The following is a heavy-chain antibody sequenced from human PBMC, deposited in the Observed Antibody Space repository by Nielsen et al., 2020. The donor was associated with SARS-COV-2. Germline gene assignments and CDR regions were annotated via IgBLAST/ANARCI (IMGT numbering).Heavy chain of an antibody. CDR3: ASTPNVEQLVSSQEPGGGFEP. V-gene: IGHV4-31*03. J-gene: IGHJ5*02. CDR2: IYYSGST. CDR1: GGSIGSGGYY. D-gene: IGHD6-6*01. Sequence: LRLSCTVSGGSIGSGGYYWSWIRQHPGKGLEWIGYIYYSGSTYYNPSLKSRVTISVDPSKNQFSLKLSSVTAADKAVYYCASTPNVEQLVSSQEPGGGFEPWGQGTLVTVSS.